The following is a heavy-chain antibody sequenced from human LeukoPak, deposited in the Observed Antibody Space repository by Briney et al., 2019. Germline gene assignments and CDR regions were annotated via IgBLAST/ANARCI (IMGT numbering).Heavy chain of an antibody. V-gene: IGHV3-53*01. J-gene: IGHJ3*02. CDR1: GGSFSGYY. CDR2: IYSGGST. D-gene: IGHD2-15*01. CDR3: ARVWGYCSGGSCYSVDAFDI. Sequence: ETLSLTCAVYGGSFSGYYWSWIRQPPGKGLEWVSVIYSGGSTYYADSVKGRFTISRDNAKNTLYLQMNSLRAEDTAVYYCARVWGYCSGGSCYSVDAFDIWGQGTMVTVSS.